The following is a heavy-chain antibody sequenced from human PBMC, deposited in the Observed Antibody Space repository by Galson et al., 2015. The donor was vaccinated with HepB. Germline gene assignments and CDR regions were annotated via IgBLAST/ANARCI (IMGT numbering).Heavy chain of an antibody. CDR1: GGTFSSYA. V-gene: IGHV1-69*13. Sequence: SVKVSCKASGGTFSSYAISWVRQAPGQGLEWMGGIIPIFGIANYAQKFQGRVTITADESTSTAYMELSSLRSEDTAVYYCARDLLITNGPRTDYYYYGMDVWGQGTTVTVSS. D-gene: IGHD2-8*01. CDR2: IIPIFGIA. J-gene: IGHJ6*02. CDR3: ARDLLITNGPRTDYYYYGMDV.